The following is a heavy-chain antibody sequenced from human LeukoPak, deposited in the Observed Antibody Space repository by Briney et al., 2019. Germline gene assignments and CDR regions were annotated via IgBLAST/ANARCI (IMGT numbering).Heavy chain of an antibody. CDR1: GFTFSSYG. D-gene: IGHD4-17*01. CDR2: IWYDGSNK. J-gene: IGHJ4*02. V-gene: IGHV3-33*01. CDR3: ARDQDGYYYFDY. Sequence: GRSLRLSCAASGFTFSSYGMHWVRQAPGKGLEWVAVIWYDGSNKYYADSVKGRFTISRDNSKNTLYLQMNSLRAEDTAMYYCARDQDGYYYFDYWGQGTLVTVSS.